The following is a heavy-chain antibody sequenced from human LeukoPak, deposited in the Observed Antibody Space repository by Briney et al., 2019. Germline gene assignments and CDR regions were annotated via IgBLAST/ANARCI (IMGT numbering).Heavy chain of an antibody. Sequence: GGSLRLSCVASGFTCSGYSMNWVRQAPGKGLEWVSLITTTSSYIYYADSVKGRFTISRDNAKNSLYLQMNSLRAEDTAVYYCARVLTGYSYYYYYYMDVWGKGTTVTVSS. D-gene: IGHD3-9*01. V-gene: IGHV3-21*01. CDR3: ARVLTGYSYYYYYYMDV. CDR1: GFTCSGYS. CDR2: ITTTSSYI. J-gene: IGHJ6*03.